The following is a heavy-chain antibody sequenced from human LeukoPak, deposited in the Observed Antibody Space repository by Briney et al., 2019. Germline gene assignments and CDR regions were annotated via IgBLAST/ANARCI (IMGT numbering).Heavy chain of an antibody. CDR2: IIPILGIA. J-gene: IGHJ4*02. CDR1: GGTLSSYT. D-gene: IGHD3-3*01. V-gene: IGHV1-69*02. Sequence: AASVKVSCKASGGTLSSYTISWVRQAHGQGLEWMGRIIPILGIANYAQKFQGRVTITADKSTSTAYMELSSLRSEDTAVYYCARAYEDTIFGEVPDGALGFDYWGQGTLVTVSS. CDR3: ARAYEDTIFGEVPDGALGFDY.